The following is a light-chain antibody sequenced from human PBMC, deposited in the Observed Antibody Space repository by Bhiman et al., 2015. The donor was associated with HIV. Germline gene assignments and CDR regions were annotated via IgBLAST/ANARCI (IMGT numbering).Light chain of an antibody. Sequence: QSVLTQPPSVSGAPGQRVTISCTGTSSNIGAGYDVHWYQQLPGTAPKLLIYGNKNRPSGVPDRFSGSKSGTSASLAISGLQAEDEADYYCAAWDDSLNGFWVFGGGTKLTVL. CDR3: AAWDDSLNGFWV. J-gene: IGLJ3*02. CDR1: SSNIGAGYD. CDR2: GNK. V-gene: IGLV1-40*01.